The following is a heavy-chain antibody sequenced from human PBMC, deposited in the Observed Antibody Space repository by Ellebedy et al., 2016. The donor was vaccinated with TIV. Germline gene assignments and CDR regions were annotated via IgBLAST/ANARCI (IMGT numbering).Heavy chain of an antibody. D-gene: IGHD6-19*01. V-gene: IGHV4-31*03. CDR1: GGSISSGGYY. J-gene: IGHJ6*02. CDR2: IYYSGST. CDR3: ARQADYYYGMDV. Sequence: SETLSLXXTVSGGSISSGGYYWSWIRQHPGKGLEWIGYIYYSGSTYYNPSLKSRVTISVDTSKNQFSLKLSSVTAADTAVYYCARQADYYYGMDVWGQGTTVTVSS.